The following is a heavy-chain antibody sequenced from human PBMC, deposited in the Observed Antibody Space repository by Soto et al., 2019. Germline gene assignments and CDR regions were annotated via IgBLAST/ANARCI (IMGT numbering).Heavy chain of an antibody. J-gene: IGHJ5*02. V-gene: IGHV4-34*01. CDR3: ARVGSGNWFDP. CDR2: INHSGST. CDR1: GGSFSGYY. D-gene: IGHD1-26*01. Sequence: QVQLQQWGAGLLKPSETLSLTCAVYGGSFSGYYWSWIRQPPGKGLEWIGEINHSGSTNYNPSLKNRVTISVDTSKNQFSLKLSSVTAADTAVYYCARVGSGNWFDPWGQGTLVTVSS.